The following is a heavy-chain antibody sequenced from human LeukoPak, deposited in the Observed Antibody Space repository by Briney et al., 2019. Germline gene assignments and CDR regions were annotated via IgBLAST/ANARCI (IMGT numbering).Heavy chain of an antibody. Sequence: PGGSLRLSCAASGFTFSSYSMNWVRQAPGKGLEWVSYISSSSSTIYQADSVKGRFTISRDNAKNSLYLQMNSLRAEDTAVYYCARAYCGGDCYSGDAFDIWGQGTMVTVSS. J-gene: IGHJ3*02. D-gene: IGHD2-21*02. CDR3: ARAYCGGDCYSGDAFDI. CDR1: GFTFSSYS. CDR2: ISSSSSTI. V-gene: IGHV3-48*04.